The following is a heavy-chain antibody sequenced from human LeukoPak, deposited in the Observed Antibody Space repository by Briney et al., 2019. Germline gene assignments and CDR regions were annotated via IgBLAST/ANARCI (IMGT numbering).Heavy chain of an antibody. Sequence: ASVKVSCKASGYTFTSYGISWVRQAPGQGLEWMGWISAYSGNTNYAQKVKGRVTMTADTSTSTAYMELRSLRSDDTAVYYCAREHCSGGSCYDYWGQGTLVTVSS. CDR1: GYTFTSYG. V-gene: IGHV1-18*01. J-gene: IGHJ4*02. CDR2: ISAYSGNT. D-gene: IGHD2-15*01. CDR3: AREHCSGGSCYDY.